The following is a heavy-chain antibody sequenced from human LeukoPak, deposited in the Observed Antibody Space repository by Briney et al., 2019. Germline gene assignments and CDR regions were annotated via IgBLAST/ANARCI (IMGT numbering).Heavy chain of an antibody. J-gene: IGHJ4*02. CDR3: ARDQTTVGLDF. CDR2: IKQDGSEK. D-gene: IGHD4-23*01. V-gene: IGHV3-7*03. CDR1: GFTFSSHW. Sequence: GGSLRLSCGASGFTFSSHWMSWVRQVPGKGLEWVANIKQDGSEKYYVDSVGGRFTISRDNAKNSLYLQMNSLRAEDTAVYFCARDQTTVGLDFWGQGTLVSVSS.